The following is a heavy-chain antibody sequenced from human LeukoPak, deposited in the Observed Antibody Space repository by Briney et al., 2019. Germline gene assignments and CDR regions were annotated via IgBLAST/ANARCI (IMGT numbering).Heavy chain of an antibody. CDR1: GFTFSSYS. CDR2: ISSSSSYI. D-gene: IGHD4/OR15-4a*01. Sequence: PGGSLRLSCAASGFTFSSYSMNWVRQAPGKGLEWVSSISSSSSYIYYADSVKGRFTISRDNAKNSLYLQMNSLRAEDTAVYYCASLLLTTNPNWGQGTLVTVSS. CDR3: ASLLLTTNPN. V-gene: IGHV3-21*01. J-gene: IGHJ4*02.